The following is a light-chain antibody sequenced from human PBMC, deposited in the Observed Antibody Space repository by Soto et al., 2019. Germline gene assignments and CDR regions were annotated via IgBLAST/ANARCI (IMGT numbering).Light chain of an antibody. CDR3: GTWDSRLSAVV. CDR1: SSNIGNNY. J-gene: IGLJ2*01. V-gene: IGLV1-51*01. CDR2: DNN. Sequence: QSVLTQPPSVSAAPGQKVTISGSGSSSNIGNNYVSWYQQLPGTAPKLLIYDNNKRPSGIPDRFSGSKSGTSATLGITGLQTGDEADYYCGTWDSRLSAVVFGGGPKLTVL.